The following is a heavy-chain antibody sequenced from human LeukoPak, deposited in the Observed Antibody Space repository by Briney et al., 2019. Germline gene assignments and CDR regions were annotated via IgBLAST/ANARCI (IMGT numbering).Heavy chain of an antibody. J-gene: IGHJ4*02. CDR3: AMTDRYAGRPFDY. CDR1: GYTFTGHN. CDR2: FDPEDGEDGET. D-gene: IGHD3-9*01. V-gene: IGHV1-24*01. Sequence: AASVKVSCKASGYTFTGHNMHWVRQAPGKGLEWVGSFDPEDGEDGETHYAQKFQGRVTMTEDASTDTAYMELTSLSSEDTALYYCAMTDRYAGRPFDYWGQGTLVTVSS.